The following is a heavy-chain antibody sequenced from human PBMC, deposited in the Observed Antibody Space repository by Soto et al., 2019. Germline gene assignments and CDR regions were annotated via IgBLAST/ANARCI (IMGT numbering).Heavy chain of an antibody. J-gene: IGHJ6*02. V-gene: IGHV1-3*01. Sequence: ASVKVSCKPSGYTFTGYPIHRVRQAPGQGLEWMGWINAGNGNTKYSQKFQGRVTITRDTSASTAYMELSSLTSEDTAVYYCARDWARAEDVWGQGTTVTVSS. CDR2: INAGNGNT. CDR3: ARDWARAEDV. D-gene: IGHD7-27*01. CDR1: GYTFTGYP.